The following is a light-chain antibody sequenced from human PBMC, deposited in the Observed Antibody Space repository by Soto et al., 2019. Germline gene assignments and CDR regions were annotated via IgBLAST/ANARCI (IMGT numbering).Light chain of an antibody. V-gene: IGKV1-39*01. CDR1: HSISNF. J-gene: IGKJ2*01. CDR3: QQHYITPYT. CDR2: ASF. Sequence: DGQMTQSPSLSVSVGDKVTITCRASHSISNFLNWYQQKAGKAPKLLIYASFNLQSGVPSRFSGSGSATDFTLTISSLQPEDFATYYCQQHYITPYTFGQRTKLDIK.